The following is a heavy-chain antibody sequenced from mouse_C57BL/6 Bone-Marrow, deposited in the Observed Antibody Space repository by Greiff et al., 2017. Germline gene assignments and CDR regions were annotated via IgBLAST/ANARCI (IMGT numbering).Heavy chain of an antibody. J-gene: IGHJ2*01. CDR1: GYTFTSYW. D-gene: IGHD1-1*01. CDR2: IDPSDSYT. CDR3: AREGILRSFDC. Sequence: QVQLQQSGAELVMPGASVKLSCKASGYTFTSYWMHWVKQRPGQGLEWIGEIDPSDSYTNYNQKFKGKSTLTVDKSSSTAYMQLSSLTSEDSAVYYCAREGILRSFDCWGQGTTLTVSS. V-gene: IGHV1-69*01.